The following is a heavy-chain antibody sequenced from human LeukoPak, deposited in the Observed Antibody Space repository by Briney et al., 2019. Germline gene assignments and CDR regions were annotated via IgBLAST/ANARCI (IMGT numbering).Heavy chain of an antibody. D-gene: IGHD6-19*01. Sequence: SETLSLTCTVSGGSVSSGSYYWSWIRQPPGKGLEWIGNIYYSGSTNYNPSLKSRVTISVDTSKNQFSLKLSSVTAADTAVYYCARDRRIAVAGQFYYYGMDVWGKGTTVTVSS. CDR2: IYYSGST. J-gene: IGHJ6*04. CDR3: ARDRRIAVAGQFYYYGMDV. V-gene: IGHV4-61*01. CDR1: GGSVSSGSYY.